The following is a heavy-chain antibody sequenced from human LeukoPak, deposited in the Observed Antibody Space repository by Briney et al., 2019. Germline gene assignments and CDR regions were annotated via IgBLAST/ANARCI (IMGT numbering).Heavy chain of an antibody. J-gene: IGHJ4*02. Sequence: SQTLSLTCTVSGGSISSGGYYWSWIRPHPGKGLEWIGYIYYSGSTYYNPSLKSRVTISVDTSKNQFSLKLSSVTAADTAVYYCASHLWFEKYFDYWGQGTLVTVSS. CDR3: ASHLWFEKYFDY. V-gene: IGHV4-31*03. D-gene: IGHD3-10*01. CDR1: GGSISSGGYY. CDR2: IYYSGST.